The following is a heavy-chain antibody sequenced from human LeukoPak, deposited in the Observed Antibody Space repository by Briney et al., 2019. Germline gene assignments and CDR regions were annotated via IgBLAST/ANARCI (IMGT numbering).Heavy chain of an antibody. Sequence: AGVSLRLSCAASGFTFRRFGMNWVRQAPGKGLEWVSYISSSSSSSMYYADSVKGRFTISRDNAKNSLYLQMNSLRDEDTAVYYCAQKGGADYWGQGTLVTVSS. CDR3: AQKGGADY. CDR2: ISSSSSSSM. J-gene: IGHJ4*02. CDR1: GFTFRRFG. V-gene: IGHV3-48*02. D-gene: IGHD2-15*01.